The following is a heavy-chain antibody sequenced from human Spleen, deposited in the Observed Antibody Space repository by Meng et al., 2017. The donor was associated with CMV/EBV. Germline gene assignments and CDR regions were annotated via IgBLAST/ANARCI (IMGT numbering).Heavy chain of an antibody. CDR1: GFTFSSYS. CDR3: ARDAPRFLEWLSPPYYYYGMDV. D-gene: IGHD3-3*01. V-gene: IGHV3-21*01. Sequence: LSLTCAASGFTFSSYSMNWVRQAPGKGLEWVSSISSSSSYIYYADSVKGRFTISRDNAKNSLYLQMNSLRAEDTAVYYCARDAPRFLEWLSPPYYYYGMDVWGQGTTVTVSS. CDR2: ISSSSSYI. J-gene: IGHJ6*02.